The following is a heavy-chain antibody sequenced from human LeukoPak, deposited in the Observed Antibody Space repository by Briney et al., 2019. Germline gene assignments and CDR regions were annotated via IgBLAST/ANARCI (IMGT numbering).Heavy chain of an antibody. CDR2: ISGSGGST. J-gene: IGHJ4*02. D-gene: IGHD6-19*01. CDR1: GFTFSSYV. Sequence: PGGSLRLSCAASGFTFSSYVMSWARQAPGKGLEWVSAISGSGGSTFNADSVKGRFTISRDNSKNTLYLQMNSLRAEDTAVYYCAKGGSGWLSAWWGQGTLVTVSS. CDR3: AKGGSGWLSAW. V-gene: IGHV3-23*01.